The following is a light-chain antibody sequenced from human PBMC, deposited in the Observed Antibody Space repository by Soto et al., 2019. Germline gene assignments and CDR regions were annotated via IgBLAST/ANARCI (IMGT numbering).Light chain of an antibody. V-gene: IGKV3-11*01. CDR2: ETS. J-gene: IGKJ5*01. Sequence: EIVLTQSPATLSLSPGERATLSCRASQSVSNYLSWYQQKPGLAPRLLMHETSRRATGIPARFSGSGSGTDFTLTTSSLEPEDFAVYYCQQRNNWRDTFGQGTRLEI. CDR1: QSVSNY. CDR3: QQRNNWRDT.